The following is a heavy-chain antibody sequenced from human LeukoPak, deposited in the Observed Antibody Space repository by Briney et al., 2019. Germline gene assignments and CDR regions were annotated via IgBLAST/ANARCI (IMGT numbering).Heavy chain of an antibody. CDR2: ITGSSRFI. Sequence: PGGSLRLSCAASGFTFSTYSMNWVRQAPGKGLEWVSSITGSSRFIYYADSMKGRFTISRDNAKNSMYLQMNSLRAEDTAVYYCARRNTPDLDYWGQGTLVTVSS. J-gene: IGHJ4*02. D-gene: IGHD2-2*02. CDR1: GFTFSTYS. CDR3: ARRNTPDLDY. V-gene: IGHV3-21*01.